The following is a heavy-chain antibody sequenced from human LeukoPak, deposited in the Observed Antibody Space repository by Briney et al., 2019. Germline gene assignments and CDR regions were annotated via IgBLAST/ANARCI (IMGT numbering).Heavy chain of an antibody. Sequence: HSGGSLRLSCAASGFTFSSYGMHWVRQAPGKGLEWVALIWYDGSNKYYEDSVKGRFTISRDNSKNTVYLEMNSLRAEDTAVYYCARVSSANAFDFWGQGTTVTVSS. CDR3: ARVSSANAFDF. J-gene: IGHJ3*01. CDR2: IWYDGSNK. CDR1: GFTFSSYG. D-gene: IGHD3-22*01. V-gene: IGHV3-33*01.